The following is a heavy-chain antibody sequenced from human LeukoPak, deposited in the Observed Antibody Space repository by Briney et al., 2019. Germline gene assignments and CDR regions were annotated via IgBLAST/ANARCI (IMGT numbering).Heavy chain of an antibody. CDR1: GFTFSSYW. CDR2: IKQDGSEK. Sequence: PGGSLRLSCAASGFTFSSYWMSWVRQAPGKGLEWVANIKQDGSEKYYVDSVKGRFTISRDNAKNSLYLQMNSLRAEDTAVYYCTTFYDFWSGYHDYWGQGTLVTVSS. V-gene: IGHV3-7*03. J-gene: IGHJ4*02. D-gene: IGHD3-3*01. CDR3: TTFYDFWSGYHDY.